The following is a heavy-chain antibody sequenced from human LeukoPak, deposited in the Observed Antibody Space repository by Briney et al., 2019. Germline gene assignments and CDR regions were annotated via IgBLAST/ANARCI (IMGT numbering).Heavy chain of an antibody. CDR2: IIPIFGTA. D-gene: IGHD3-10*01. J-gene: IGHJ4*02. Sequence: GASVKVSCKASGGTFSSYAISWVRQAPGQGLEWMGGIIPIFGTANYAQKFQGRVTMTTDTSTSTAYMELRSLRSDDTAVYYCASRDMVRGVILFNYWGQGTLVTVSS. CDR1: GGTFSSYA. CDR3: ASRDMVRGVILFNY. V-gene: IGHV1-69*05.